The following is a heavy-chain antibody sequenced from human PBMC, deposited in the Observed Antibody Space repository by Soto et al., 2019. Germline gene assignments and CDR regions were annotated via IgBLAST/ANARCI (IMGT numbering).Heavy chain of an antibody. CDR3: ARRCSGGSCPYYYYYGMDV. CDR1: GGTFSSYA. J-gene: IGHJ6*02. Sequence: SVKVSCKASGGTFSSYAISWVRQAPGQGLEWMGGIIPIFGTANYAQKFQGRVTITTDTSTSTAYMELRSLRSDDTAVYYCARRCSGGSCPYYYYYGMDVWGQGTTVTVSS. D-gene: IGHD2-15*01. CDR2: IIPIFGTA. V-gene: IGHV1-69*05.